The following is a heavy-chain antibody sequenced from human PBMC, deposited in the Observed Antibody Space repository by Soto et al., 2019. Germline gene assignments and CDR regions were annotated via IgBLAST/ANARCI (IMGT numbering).Heavy chain of an antibody. CDR1: GFTFSSYS. Sequence: GVSLRLSYAASGFTFSSYSMNWVRQAPGKGLEWVSSISSSSSYIYYADSVKGRFTISRDNAKNSLYLQMNSLRAEDTAVYYCARPAVGSHCSSTSCPCSGFDPWGQGTLVTVSS. D-gene: IGHD2-2*01. V-gene: IGHV3-21*01. CDR3: ARPAVGSHCSSTSCPCSGFDP. CDR2: ISSSSSYI. J-gene: IGHJ5*02.